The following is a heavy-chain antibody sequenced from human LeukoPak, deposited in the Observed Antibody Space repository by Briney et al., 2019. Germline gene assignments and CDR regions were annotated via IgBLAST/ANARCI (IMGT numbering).Heavy chain of an antibody. Sequence: GGSLRLSCAASGFTFSSYAMSWVRRAPGKGLEWVAVISYDGSNKYYADSVKGRFTISRDNAKNSLYLQMNSLRAEDTAVYYCAELGITMIGGVWGKGSTVTISS. CDR3: AELGITMIGGV. D-gene: IGHD3-10*02. J-gene: IGHJ6*04. CDR2: ISYDGSNK. CDR1: GFTFSSYA. V-gene: IGHV3-30*04.